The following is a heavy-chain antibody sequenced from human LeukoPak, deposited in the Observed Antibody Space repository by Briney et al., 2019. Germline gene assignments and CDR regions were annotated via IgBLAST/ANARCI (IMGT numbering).Heavy chain of an antibody. CDR3: ARETPYGSGSYPFDY. J-gene: IGHJ4*02. V-gene: IGHV4-34*01. CDR2: INHSGST. CDR1: GGSFSGYY. Sequence: PSETLSLTCGVYGGSFSGYYWSWLRQPPGKGLEWIGEINHSGSTNYNSSLKSRVTISVDTSKNQFSLKLSSVTAADTAVYYCARETPYGSGSYPFDYWGQGILVTVSS. D-gene: IGHD3-10*01.